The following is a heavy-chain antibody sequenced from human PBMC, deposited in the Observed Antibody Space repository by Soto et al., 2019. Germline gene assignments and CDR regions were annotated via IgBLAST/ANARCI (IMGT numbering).Heavy chain of an antibody. J-gene: IGHJ5*02. V-gene: IGHV1-8*02. CDR3: ARVPTIRITGTTTNWFDP. CDR1: GYSFSTYD. Sequence: QVHLVQSGAEVKKPGASVKVSCKASGYSFSTYDINWVRQAPGQGLEWMGWMNPSAGTTGSAQKFQGRVTMTWDTSISTVYMELSSLTSEDTAVYYCARVPTIRITGTTTNWFDPWGQGTLVTVSS. D-gene: IGHD1-20*01. CDR2: MNPSAGTT.